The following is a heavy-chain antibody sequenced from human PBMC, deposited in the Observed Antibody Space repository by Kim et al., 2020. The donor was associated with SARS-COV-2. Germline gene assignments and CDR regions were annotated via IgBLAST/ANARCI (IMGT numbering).Heavy chain of an antibody. V-gene: IGHV3-7*01. Sequence: GGSLRLSCAASGFTFSTYWMSWVRQAPGKGLEWVANIKQDGSEKYYVDSVKGRFTISRDNTKNSLYLQMNSLRAEDTAVYYCVGGWHFDYWGQGTLVTVSS. CDR3: VGGWHFDY. CDR1: GFTFSTYW. CDR2: IKQDGSEK. J-gene: IGHJ4*02. D-gene: IGHD6-19*01.